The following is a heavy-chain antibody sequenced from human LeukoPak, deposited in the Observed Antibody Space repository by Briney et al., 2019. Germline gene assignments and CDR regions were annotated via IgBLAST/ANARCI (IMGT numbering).Heavy chain of an antibody. CDR3: ARDLHTPGDYGDYGSPPNWFDP. V-gene: IGHV4-30-4*08. CDR1: GGSISSGDYY. J-gene: IGHJ5*02. CDR2: IYYSGST. Sequence: PSETLSLTCTVSGGSISSGDYYWGWIRQPPGKGLEWIGYIYYSGSTYYNPSLKSRVTISVDTSKNQFSLKLSSVTAADTAVYYCARDLHTPGDYGDYGSPPNWFDPWGQGTLVTVSS. D-gene: IGHD4-17*01.